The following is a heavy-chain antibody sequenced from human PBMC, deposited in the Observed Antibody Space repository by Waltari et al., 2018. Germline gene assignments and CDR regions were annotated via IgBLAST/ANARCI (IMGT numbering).Heavy chain of an antibody. V-gene: IGHV1-69*01. CDR1: GGTFTTFV. J-gene: IGHJ4*02. CDR2: VIVKLVAS. CDR3: TKIISVTGSTS. D-gene: IGHD1-1*01. Sequence: VHLEQSGAVLKKPGSSVRVSCKASGGTFTTFVISWVRQAPGQGIEWMGGVIVKLVASNYAQKFQGRLSITADESTSTVYMDLSGLRSDDTAVYYCTKIISVTGSTSWGQGTLVTVSS.